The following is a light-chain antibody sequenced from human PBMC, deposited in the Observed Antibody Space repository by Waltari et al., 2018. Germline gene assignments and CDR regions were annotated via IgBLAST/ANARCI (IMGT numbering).Light chain of an antibody. CDR2: GVN. V-gene: IGLV2-14*03. CDR1: SRDVGSYTY. J-gene: IGLJ3*02. Sequence: QSALTQPASVSGSPGQRTPISCTGTSRDVGSYTYFPWYKQPPNRAPQLIIYGVNSRPSGVSVRFSGSKAYNTASLTSSGLQADDEADYYCTSYTSSDSWVFGGGTKLTVL. CDR3: TSYTSSDSWV.